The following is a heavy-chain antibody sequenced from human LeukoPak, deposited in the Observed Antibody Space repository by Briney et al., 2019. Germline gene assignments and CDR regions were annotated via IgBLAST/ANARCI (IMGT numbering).Heavy chain of an antibody. D-gene: IGHD6-19*01. V-gene: IGHV1-18*01. CDR1: GYTFTSYG. CDR3: ARDSSSSGWYTNFDY. J-gene: IGHJ4*02. CDR2: ISAYNGNT. Sequence: GASVKVSCKAPGYTFTSYGISWVRQAPGQGLEWMGWISAYNGNTNYAQKLQGRVTMTTDTSTSTAYMELRSLRSDDTAVYYCARDSSSSGWYTNFDYWGQGTLVTASS.